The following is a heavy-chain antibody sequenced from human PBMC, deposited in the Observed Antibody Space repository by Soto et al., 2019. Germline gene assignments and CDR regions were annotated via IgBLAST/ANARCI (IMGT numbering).Heavy chain of an antibody. D-gene: IGHD3-9*01. Sequence: QVQLVQSGAEVKKPGASVKVSCKASGYTFTSYGISWVRQAPGQGLEWMGWISAYNGNTNYAQKLQGRVTRTTDTSTSTDYMELRSLRSDDTAVYYCARTGGFDWLLEDGNYFDYWGQGTLVTVSS. CDR1: GYTFTSYG. V-gene: IGHV1-18*01. CDR2: ISAYNGNT. CDR3: ARTGGFDWLLEDGNYFDY. J-gene: IGHJ4*02.